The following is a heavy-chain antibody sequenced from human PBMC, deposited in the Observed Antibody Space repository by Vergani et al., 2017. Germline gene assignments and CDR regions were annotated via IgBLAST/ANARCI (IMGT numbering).Heavy chain of an antibody. V-gene: IGHV4-61*02. CDR1: GGSISSDNYY. Sequence: QVQLQESGPGLVKPSQTLSLTCTVSGGSISSDNYYWSWIRPPAGKGLEWIGRIYSSGNTNYNPSLKSRVTMSVDTSKNRFSLKVTSVTAADTAVYYCAREGPGYSYGLLNFWGQGILVTVSS. J-gene: IGHJ4*02. CDR3: AREGPGYSYGLLNF. CDR2: IYSSGNT. D-gene: IGHD5-18*01.